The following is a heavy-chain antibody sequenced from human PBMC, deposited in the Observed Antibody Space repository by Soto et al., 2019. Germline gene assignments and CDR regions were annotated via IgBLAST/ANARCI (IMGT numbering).Heavy chain of an antibody. J-gene: IGHJ4*02. CDR2: IVSSSAYT. D-gene: IGHD6-13*01. Sequence: QVQLVESGGGLVKPGGSLRLSCAASGFTFSDYYMTWIRQAPGKGLEYVSYIVSSSAYTNYADSVKGRFTISRDNAKNSLYLEMNSLRAEDTAVYYCARLRASGWYMGCYLDYWGQGTLVTVSS. CDR3: ARLRASGWYMGCYLDY. V-gene: IGHV3-11*06. CDR1: GFTFSDYY.